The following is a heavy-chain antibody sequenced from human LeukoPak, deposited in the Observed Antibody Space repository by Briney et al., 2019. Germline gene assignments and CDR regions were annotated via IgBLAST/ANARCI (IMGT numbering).Heavy chain of an antibody. D-gene: IGHD6-13*01. CDR1: GYTITDYY. CDR2: INPHSGGT. V-gene: IGHV1-2*02. Sequence: ASVKVFCRASGYTITDYYINWVGQAPGQGLEWMGWINPHSGGTNYAQKFRGRVTVTRDTSIMTAYMDLSSLTTDDSAVYYCARDPPKYSSSWYFNSDNWGQGTLVTVSS. CDR3: ARDPPKYSSSWYFNSDN. J-gene: IGHJ4*02.